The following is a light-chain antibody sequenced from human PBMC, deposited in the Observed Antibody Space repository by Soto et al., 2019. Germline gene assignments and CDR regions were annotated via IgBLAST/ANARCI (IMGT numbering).Light chain of an antibody. V-gene: IGLV1-51*01. CDR2: DNN. Sequence: QSVLTQPPSVSAAPRQKVTISCSGSSSNIGSNYVSWYQQLPGTAPKLLIYDNNKRPSGIPDRFSGSKSGTSATLGITGLQTGDEADYYCGTWDSSLSAYVFGTGTKLTVL. J-gene: IGLJ1*01. CDR3: GTWDSSLSAYV. CDR1: SSNIGSNY.